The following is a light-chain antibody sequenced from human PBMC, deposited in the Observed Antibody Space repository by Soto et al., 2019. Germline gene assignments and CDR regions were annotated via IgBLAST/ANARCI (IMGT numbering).Light chain of an antibody. CDR2: GAS. V-gene: IGKV3-15*01. CDR1: LSVTSN. Sequence: EIVITQYQDTLSVSPAERATLSCRASLSVTSNLCWFQQKAGQAPRLLIYGASTRPTGVPSRFSGSGSGTEFTLTISSLQSEDFAVYYCQQYDHWPAGTFGHGTKVDIK. J-gene: IGKJ1*01. CDR3: QQYDHWPAGT.